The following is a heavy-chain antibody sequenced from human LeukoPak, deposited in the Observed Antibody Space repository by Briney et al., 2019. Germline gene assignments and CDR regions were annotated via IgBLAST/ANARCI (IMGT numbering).Heavy chain of an antibody. V-gene: IGHV1-46*01. D-gene: IGHD4-23*01. CDR1: GYTFTGYY. J-gene: IGHJ6*03. Sequence: ASVKVSCKASGYTFTGYYMHWVRQAPGQGLEWMGIINPSGGSTSYAQKFQGRVTMTRDMSTSTVYMELSSLRSEDTAVYYCARSGVTTVAARLNYYMDVWGKGTTVTVSS. CDR3: ARSGVTTVAARLNYYMDV. CDR2: INPSGGST.